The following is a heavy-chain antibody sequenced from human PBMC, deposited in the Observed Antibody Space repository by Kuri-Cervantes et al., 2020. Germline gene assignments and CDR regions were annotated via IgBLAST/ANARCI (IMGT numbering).Heavy chain of an antibody. V-gene: IGHV3-23*01. CDR3: ASDSGWDRD. D-gene: IGHD6-19*01. Sequence: LSLTCAASGFTFSSYAMSWVRQAPGKGLEWVSAISGSGGSTYYADSVKGRFTISRDNSKNTLYLQMNSLRAEDTAVYYCASDSGWDRDWGQGTLVTVSS. J-gene: IGHJ4*02. CDR1: GFTFSSYA. CDR2: ISGSGGST.